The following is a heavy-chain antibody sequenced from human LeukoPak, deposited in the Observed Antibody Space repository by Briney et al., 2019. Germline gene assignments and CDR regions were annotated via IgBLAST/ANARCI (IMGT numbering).Heavy chain of an antibody. D-gene: IGHD6-13*01. V-gene: IGHV3-23*01. CDR3: AKESQQLVDDAFDI. CDR2: ISTSGDSI. J-gene: IGHJ3*02. Sequence: GGSLRLSCAASGFTFSSCAMNWVRQAPGKGLEWVSVISTSGDSIYYADAVKGRFTISRDNSKNTLYLQMNSLRAEDTAVYYCAKESQQLVDDAFDIWGQGTMVTVSS. CDR1: GFTFSSCA.